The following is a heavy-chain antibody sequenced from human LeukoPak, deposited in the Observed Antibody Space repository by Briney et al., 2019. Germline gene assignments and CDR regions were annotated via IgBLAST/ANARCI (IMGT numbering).Heavy chain of an antibody. D-gene: IGHD3-9*01. J-gene: IGHJ4*02. Sequence: GGSLRLSCAASGLIVSSNYMSWVRQAPGKGLEWVSAISGSGGSTYYADSVKGRFTISRDNSKNTLYLQMNSLRAEDTAVYYCAKVFEYYDILTGYSDNEFDYWGQGTLVTVSS. V-gene: IGHV3-23*01. CDR3: AKVFEYYDILTGYSDNEFDY. CDR2: ISGSGGST. CDR1: GLIVSSNY.